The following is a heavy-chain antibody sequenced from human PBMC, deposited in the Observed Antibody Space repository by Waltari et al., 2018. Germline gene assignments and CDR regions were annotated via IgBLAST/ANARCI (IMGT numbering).Heavy chain of an antibody. CDR3: ARGYYDSSGYTLLYYYGMDV. D-gene: IGHD3-22*01. CDR1: GGTFSSHA. Sequence: QVQLVQSGAEVKKPGSSVKVSCKASGGTFSSHAISWVRQAPGQGLEWMGGIIPIFGTANYAQKFQGRVTITADESTSTAYMELSSLRSEDTAVYYCARGYYDSSGYTLLYYYGMDVWGQGTTVTVSS. V-gene: IGHV1-69*13. CDR2: IIPIFGTA. J-gene: IGHJ6*02.